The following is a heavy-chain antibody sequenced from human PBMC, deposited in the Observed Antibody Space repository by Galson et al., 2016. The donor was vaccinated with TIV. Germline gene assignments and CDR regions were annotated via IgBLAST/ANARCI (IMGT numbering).Heavy chain of an antibody. J-gene: IGHJ1*01. V-gene: IGHV3-48*03. D-gene: IGHD2/OR15-2a*01. CDR3: ARDGGNAWEYGC. Sequence: SLRLSCAASGFAVSSYEMNWVRQAPGKGLEWLSYIGRGANFRDYSDSVEGRFTVSEDNAKNSLYLQMSSLRAEDTGVYYCARDGGNAWEYGCWGQGTLVTVSP. CDR2: IGRGANFR. CDR1: GFAVSSYE.